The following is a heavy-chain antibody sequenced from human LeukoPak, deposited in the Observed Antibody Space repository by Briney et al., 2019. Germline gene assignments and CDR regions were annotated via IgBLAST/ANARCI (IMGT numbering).Heavy chain of an antibody. CDR1: GFTFSNFW. Sequence: GGSLRHSCAVSGFTFSNFWLDWVRQTPGRGLEWVAHINQDGSEKNYVDSVEGRFTISRDNAKNSLYLQMNSLRVEDTAVYYCASARLGWGQGTLVTVSS. V-gene: IGHV3-7*01. J-gene: IGHJ4*02. CDR3: ASARLG. CDR2: INQDGSEK. D-gene: IGHD6-19*01.